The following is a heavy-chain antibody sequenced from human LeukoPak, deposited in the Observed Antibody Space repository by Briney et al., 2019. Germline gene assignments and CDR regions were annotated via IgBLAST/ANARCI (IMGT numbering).Heavy chain of an antibody. J-gene: IGHJ6*04. CDR2: LKQDGSER. D-gene: IGHD3-16*01. CDR1: GFTFSNYW. CDR3: AKSTRAVMAMMDV. Sequence: GGSLRLSCAASGFTFSNYWKNWVRQAPGKGLEWVAILKQDGSERYYVDSVEGRFTISRDNAKNSLYLQMNSLRAEDTAVYFCAKSTRAVMAMMDVWGKGTTVTVSS. V-gene: IGHV3-7*01.